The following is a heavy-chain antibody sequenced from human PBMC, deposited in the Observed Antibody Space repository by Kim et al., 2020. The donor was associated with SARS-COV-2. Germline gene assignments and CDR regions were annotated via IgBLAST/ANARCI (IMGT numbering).Heavy chain of an antibody. D-gene: IGHD3-22*01. CDR1: GFTFSSYA. J-gene: IGHJ6*02. CDR3: AAHDSKRSNYYYGMDV. Sequence: GGSLRLSCAASGFTFSSYAMSWVRQAPGKGLEWVSAISGSGGSTYYADSVKGRFTISRDNSKNTLYLQMNSLRAEDTAVYYCAAHDSKRSNYYYGMDVWGQGTTVTVSS. V-gene: IGHV3-23*01. CDR2: ISGSGGST.